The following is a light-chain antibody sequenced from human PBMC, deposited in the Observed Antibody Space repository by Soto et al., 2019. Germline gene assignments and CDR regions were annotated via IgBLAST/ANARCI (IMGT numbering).Light chain of an antibody. CDR3: CSYAGSATYV. V-gene: IGLV2-23*01. CDR1: TSDVGSYSL. J-gene: IGLJ1*01. CDR2: EGT. Sequence: QSVLTQPASVSGSPGQSITISCTGTTSDVGSYSLVSWYQQHPGKAPKLMIYEGTKRPSGVSNRFSGSKSGNTASLTISGLQAGDEADYYCCSYAGSATYVFGTGTKLTVL.